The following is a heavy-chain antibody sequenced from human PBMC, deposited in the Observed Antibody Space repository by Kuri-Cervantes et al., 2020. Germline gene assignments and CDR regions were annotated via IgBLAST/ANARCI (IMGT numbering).Heavy chain of an antibody. Sequence: SVKVSCKASGGTFSSYAISWVRQAPGQGLEWMGGIIPIFGTANYAQKFQGRVTITADESTSTAYMELSSLRSEDTAVYYCVKSGRAEAGGGNYFYYGMDVWGQGTTVTVSS. D-gene: IGHD6-19*01. CDR3: VKSGRAEAGGGNYFYYGMDV. CDR2: IIPIFGTA. CDR1: GGTFSSYA. J-gene: IGHJ6*02. V-gene: IGHV1-69*13.